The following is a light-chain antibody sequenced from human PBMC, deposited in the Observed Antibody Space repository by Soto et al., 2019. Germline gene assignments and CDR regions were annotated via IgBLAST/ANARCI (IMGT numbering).Light chain of an antibody. CDR1: SSNIGNKP. J-gene: IGLJ2*01. CDR2: YDD. V-gene: IGLV1-36*01. Sequence: QSVLTQPPSVSGGPRQRVTISCSGSSSNIGNKPVNWYQQLPGQAPKLLIYYDDLKPSGVSDRFSGSKSGTSASLTISGLQSGDEAHDYCATWDDSLNTELFGGGTKLTVL. CDR3: ATWDDSLNTEL.